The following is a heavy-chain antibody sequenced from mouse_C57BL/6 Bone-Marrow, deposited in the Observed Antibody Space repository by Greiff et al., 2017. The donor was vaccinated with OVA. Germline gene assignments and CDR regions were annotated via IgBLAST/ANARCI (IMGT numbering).Heavy chain of an antibody. J-gene: IGHJ1*03. V-gene: IGHV14-1*01. D-gene: IGHD1-1*01. CDR1: GFNIKDYY. Sequence: EVQLQQSGAELVRPGASVKLSCTASGFNIKDYYMHWVKQRPEQGLEWIGRIDPEDGDTEYAPKFQGKATMTADTSSNTAYLQLSSLTSEDTAVYYCTTGYYYGSSHWYFDVWGTGTTVTVSS. CDR2: IDPEDGDT. CDR3: TTGYYYGSSHWYFDV.